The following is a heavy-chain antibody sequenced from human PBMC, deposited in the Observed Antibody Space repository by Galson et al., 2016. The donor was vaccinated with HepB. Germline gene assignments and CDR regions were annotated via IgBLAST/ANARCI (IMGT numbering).Heavy chain of an antibody. J-gene: IGHJ5*02. CDR2: INHSGST. CDR1: GGSFSGYY. V-gene: IGHV4-34*01. D-gene: IGHD3-10*01. CDR3: ARAFYGAGSWFDP. Sequence: SETLSPTCGVYGGSFSGYYWNWIRQPPGRGLEWIGEINHSGSTNYNPSLTRRVTISVDTSQNQFSLKLSSVTAADTAVYYCARAFYGAGSWFDPWGQGTLVTVSS.